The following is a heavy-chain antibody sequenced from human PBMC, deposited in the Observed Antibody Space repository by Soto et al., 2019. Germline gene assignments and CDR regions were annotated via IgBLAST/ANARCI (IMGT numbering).Heavy chain of an antibody. Sequence: PQTLSLTCAISGDSVSTNSATWDWIRQSPSRGLEWLGRTYYRSNWYTDYAVSVKGRITISPDTSNNQLSLQLNSVTPDDTAVYYCPILIGNSWLDSWGQGTLVAVSS. CDR1: GDSVSTNSAT. V-gene: IGHV6-1*01. CDR3: PILIGNSWLDS. CDR2: TYYRSNWYT. D-gene: IGHD2-8*01. J-gene: IGHJ5*01.